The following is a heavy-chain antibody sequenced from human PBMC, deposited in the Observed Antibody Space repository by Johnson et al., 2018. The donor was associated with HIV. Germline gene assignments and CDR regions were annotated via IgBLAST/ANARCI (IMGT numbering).Heavy chain of an antibody. CDR1: GFTFSDYW. V-gene: IGHV3-7*01. D-gene: IGHD3-10*01. J-gene: IGHJ3*02. Sequence: VQLVESGGGLVKPGGSLRLSCAASGFTFSDYWMSWVRQAPGKGLEWVANIKQDGREKYYVDSVKGRFTISRDNAKNSLYLQMNSLRVDDTAVYYCARDSTLDMVTAFDIWGQGTMVTVSS. CDR2: IKQDGREK. CDR3: ARDSTLDMVTAFDI.